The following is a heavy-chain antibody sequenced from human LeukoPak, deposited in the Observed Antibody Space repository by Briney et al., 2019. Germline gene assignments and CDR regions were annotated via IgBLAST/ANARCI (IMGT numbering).Heavy chain of an antibody. D-gene: IGHD4-23*01. CDR1: GGSINNYY. CDR2: IYSGGTT. J-gene: IGHJ4*02. CDR3: ARDPNSAL. V-gene: IGHV4-4*07. Sequence: PSETLSLTCTVSGGSINNYYWSWIRQPAGKGLEWIGRIYSGGTTNYNPSLKSRVTMSLDTSKSQFSLKMTSVTAADTAVYYCARDPNSALWGQGTLVTVSS.